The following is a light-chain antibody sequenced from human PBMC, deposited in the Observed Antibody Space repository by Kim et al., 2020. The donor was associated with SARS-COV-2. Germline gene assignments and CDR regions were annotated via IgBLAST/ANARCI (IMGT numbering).Light chain of an antibody. CDR3: QSYDSSLSGSGV. Sequence: VTMSSTGSSSNIGAGYDVHWYQQLPGTAPKRLIYGNSNRPSGVPDRFSGSKSGTSASLAITGLQAEDEADYYCQSYDSSLSGSGVFGTGTKVTVL. J-gene: IGLJ1*01. V-gene: IGLV1-40*01. CDR1: SSNIGAGYD. CDR2: GNS.